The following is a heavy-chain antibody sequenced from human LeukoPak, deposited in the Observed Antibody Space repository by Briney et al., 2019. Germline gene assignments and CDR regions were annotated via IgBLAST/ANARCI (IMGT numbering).Heavy chain of an antibody. D-gene: IGHD6-19*01. CDR1: GYTFTSYG. CDR2: ISAYNGNT. Sequence: GASVKVSCKASGYTFTSYGISWVRQAPGQGLEWMGWISAYNGNTNSAQKLQGRVTMTTDTSTSTAYMELSSLRSEDTAVYYCARDCTEGIAVAGTSTRAFDIWGQGTMVTVSS. CDR3: ARDCTEGIAVAGTSTRAFDI. V-gene: IGHV1-18*01. J-gene: IGHJ3*02.